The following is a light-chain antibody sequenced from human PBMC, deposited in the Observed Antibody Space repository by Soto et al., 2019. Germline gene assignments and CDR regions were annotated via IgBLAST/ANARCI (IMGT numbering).Light chain of an antibody. CDR2: SDN. CDR1: SSNIGGNA. J-gene: IGLJ1*01. CDR3: ATWDDSLNGYV. Sequence: QSVLTQPPSASGTPVQRVTISCSGSSSNIGGNAVNWYQQLPGTAPKLLIYSDNQRPSGVPDRFSGSKSGTSASLAISGLQSEDEADYYCATWDDSLNGYVFATGTKVTVL. V-gene: IGLV1-44*01.